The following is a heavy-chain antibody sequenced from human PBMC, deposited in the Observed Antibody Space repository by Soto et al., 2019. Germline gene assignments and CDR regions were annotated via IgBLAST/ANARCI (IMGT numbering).Heavy chain of an antibody. Sequence: GASVKVSCKVSGGPFSSFTISWVRQAPGQGLEWMGGIIPIYGTANYAQKFQGRVTITADASTRTAYMELGSLRSGDTAVYYCAKDRRTDWESYYYYAMDVWAQGTTVTFSS. CDR2: IIPIYGTA. V-gene: IGHV1-69*13. CDR1: GGPFSSFT. D-gene: IGHD1-26*01. J-gene: IGHJ6*02. CDR3: AKDRRTDWESYYYYAMDV.